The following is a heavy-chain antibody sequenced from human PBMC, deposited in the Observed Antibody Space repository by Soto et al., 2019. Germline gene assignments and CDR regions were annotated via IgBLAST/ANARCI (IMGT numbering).Heavy chain of an antibody. D-gene: IGHD6-19*01. J-gene: IGHJ4*02. Sequence: GASVKVSCKASGYTFTSYYMHWVRQAPGQGLEWMGIINPSGGSTSYAQKFQGRVNMTRDTSTSTVYMELSSLRSEDTAVYYCARSRSSGWYDDYWGQGTLVTVSS. V-gene: IGHV1-46*03. CDR1: GYTFTSYY. CDR3: ARSRSSGWYDDY. CDR2: INPSGGST.